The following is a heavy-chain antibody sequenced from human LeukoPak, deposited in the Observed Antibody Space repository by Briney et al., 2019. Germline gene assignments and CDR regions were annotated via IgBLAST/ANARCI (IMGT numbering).Heavy chain of an antibody. Sequence: GSSVKVSCKASGGTFSSYAISWVRQAPGQGLEWMGGIIPIFGTANYAQKFQGRVTITADESTSTAYMELSSLRSEDTAVYYCARAEVGVPAAYYYYYMDVWGKGTTVTVSS. CDR1: GGTFSSYA. J-gene: IGHJ6*03. CDR3: ARAEVGVPAAYYYYYMDV. D-gene: IGHD2-2*01. CDR2: IIPIFGTA. V-gene: IGHV1-69*01.